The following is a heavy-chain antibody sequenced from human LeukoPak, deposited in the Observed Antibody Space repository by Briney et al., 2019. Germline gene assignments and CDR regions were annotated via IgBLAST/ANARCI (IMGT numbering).Heavy chain of an antibody. D-gene: IGHD6-19*01. CDR1: GGSISTYY. V-gene: IGHV4-4*07. Sequence: PSETLSPTCTVSGGSISTYYWSWIRQPAGKGLEWIGRIHTSGNTDYSPSLKSRVTMSVDTSKNQFSLKLSSVTAADTAIYYCAREGGQWPAYYYYMDVWGKGTTVTVSS. J-gene: IGHJ6*03. CDR3: AREGGQWPAYYYYMDV. CDR2: IHTSGNT.